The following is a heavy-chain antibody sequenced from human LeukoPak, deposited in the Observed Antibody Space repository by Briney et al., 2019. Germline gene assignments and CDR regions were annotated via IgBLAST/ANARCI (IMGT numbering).Heavy chain of an antibody. CDR3: ARTWIHKNWFDP. V-gene: IGHV1-69*13. D-gene: IGHD5-12*01. CDR2: IIPIFGTA. J-gene: IGHJ5*02. CDR1: GGTFSSYA. Sequence: ASVKVSCKASGGTFSSYAISWVRQAPGQGLEWMGGIIPIFGTANYAQKFQGRVTITADESTSTAYMGLSSLRSEDTAVYYCARTWIHKNWFDPWGQGTLVTVSS.